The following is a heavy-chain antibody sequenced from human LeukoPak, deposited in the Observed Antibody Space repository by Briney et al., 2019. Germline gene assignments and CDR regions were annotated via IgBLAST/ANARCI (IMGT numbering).Heavy chain of an antibody. CDR2: INYGGSA. Sequence: SETLSLTCTVSGGSMNSYYWSWIRQPPGKRPEWIGDINYGGSAKYNPSLKSRVTISVDTSKNQFSLKLSSVTAADTAVYYCARGPYYYGSGSYRWFDPWGQGTLVTVSS. J-gene: IGHJ5*02. V-gene: IGHV4-59*12. CDR3: ARGPYYYGSGSYRWFDP. CDR1: GGSMNSYY. D-gene: IGHD3-10*01.